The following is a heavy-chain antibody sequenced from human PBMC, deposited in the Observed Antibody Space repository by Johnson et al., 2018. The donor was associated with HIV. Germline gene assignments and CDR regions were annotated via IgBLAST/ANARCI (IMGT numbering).Heavy chain of an antibody. Sequence: VQLVESGGGLVQPGRSLRLSCAASGFSFDDYAMHWVRQVAGKGLEWVSGISWNSGSIGYADSLKGRFTISRDNAKNSLYLQMNSLRAEDTALYYCEKDMGRYSSSSAAFDIWGQGTMVIVSS. CDR1: GFSFDDYA. J-gene: IGHJ3*02. CDR2: ISWNSGSI. V-gene: IGHV3-9*01. CDR3: EKDMGRYSSSSAAFDI. D-gene: IGHD6-6*01.